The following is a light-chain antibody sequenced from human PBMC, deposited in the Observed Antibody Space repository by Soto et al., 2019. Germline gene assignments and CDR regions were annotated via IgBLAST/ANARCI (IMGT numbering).Light chain of an antibody. J-gene: IGLJ1*01. V-gene: IGLV2-14*01. CDR2: EVS. CDR3: SSYTTTNTYV. Sequence: QSALTQPASVSGSPGQSITISCTGTSSDVGGYNYGSWYQQHPGKAPKLMIYEVSNRPSGVSNRFSGSKSGNTASLTISGLQAEDEADYYCSSYTTTNTYVFGTGTKLTVL. CDR1: SSDVGGYNY.